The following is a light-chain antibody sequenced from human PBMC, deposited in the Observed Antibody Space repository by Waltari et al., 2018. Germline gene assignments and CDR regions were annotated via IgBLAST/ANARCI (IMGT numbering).Light chain of an antibody. CDR1: SSDIGNYNY. Sequence: QSALTQPASVSGSPGQSITLSCTGSSSDIGNYNYVSWYQQHPGKAPKLIIYDVSNRPTGVSNRFSGSKSGNTASLTISGLQAEDEANYYCGSYTRSRTLVFGGGTKLTVL. V-gene: IGLV2-14*03. CDR2: DVS. J-gene: IGLJ2*01. CDR3: GSYTRSRTLV.